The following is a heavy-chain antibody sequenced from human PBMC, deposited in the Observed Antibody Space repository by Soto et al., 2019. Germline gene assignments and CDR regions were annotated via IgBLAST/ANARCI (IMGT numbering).Heavy chain of an antibody. CDR1: GYTFTSYD. CDR3: ARKLGYCSSTSCYGDYFDY. CDR2: MNPNSGNT. V-gene: IGHV1-8*01. Sequence: ASVKVSCKASGYTFTSYDINWVRQATGQGLEWMGWMNPNSGNTGYAQKFQGRVTMTRDTSISTAYMELSRLRSDDTAVYYCARKLGYCSSTSCYGDYFDYWGQGTLVTVSS. D-gene: IGHD2-2*01. J-gene: IGHJ4*02.